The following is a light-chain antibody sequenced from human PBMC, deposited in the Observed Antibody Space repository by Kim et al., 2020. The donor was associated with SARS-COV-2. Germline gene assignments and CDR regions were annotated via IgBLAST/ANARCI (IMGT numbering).Light chain of an antibody. Sequence: LGQTVSITCQGDSLRSYYASWYQQKQGQAPVLVIYGKNNRPSGIPDRFSVSSSGNTASLTITGAQAEDEADYYCNSRDSSGNHLAVFGGGTQLTVL. V-gene: IGLV3-19*01. CDR3: NSRDSSGNHLAV. CDR1: SLRSYY. J-gene: IGLJ2*01. CDR2: GKN.